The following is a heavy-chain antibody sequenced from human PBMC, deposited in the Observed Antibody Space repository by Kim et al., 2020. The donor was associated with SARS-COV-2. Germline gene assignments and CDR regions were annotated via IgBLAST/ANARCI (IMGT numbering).Heavy chain of an antibody. D-gene: IGHD3-22*01. Sequence: ASVKVSCKASGYTFSNYAMHWVRQAPGQRLEWMGWINAGNGNTKYSQKFQGRVTFTRDTSASTAYMELSSLTSEDTAVYYCARIDSSGYYYDFDYWGQGTLVTVSS. V-gene: IGHV1-3*01. CDR2: INAGNGNT. J-gene: IGHJ4*02. CDR1: GYTFSNYA. CDR3: ARIDSSGYYYDFDY.